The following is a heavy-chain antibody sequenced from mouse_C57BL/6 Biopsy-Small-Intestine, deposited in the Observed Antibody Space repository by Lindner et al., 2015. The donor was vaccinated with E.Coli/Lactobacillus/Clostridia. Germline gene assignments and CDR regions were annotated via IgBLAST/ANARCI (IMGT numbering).Heavy chain of an antibody. CDR1: GYAFTNYL. V-gene: IGHV1-54*01. D-gene: IGHD2-2*01. CDR3: ARAYGYSYAMDY. Sequence: VQLQESGAELVRPGTSVKVSCKASGYAFTNYLIEWVKQRPGQGLEWIGVINPGSGGTNYNEKFKGKATLTADKSSSTAYMQLSSLTSEDSAVYFCARAYGYSYAMDYWGQGTSVTVSS. CDR2: INPGSGGT. J-gene: IGHJ4*01.